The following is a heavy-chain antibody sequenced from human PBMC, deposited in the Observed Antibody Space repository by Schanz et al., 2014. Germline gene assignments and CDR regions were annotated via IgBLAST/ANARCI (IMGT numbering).Heavy chain of an antibody. CDR3: ARGRVLES. CDR2: IKKDGSEK. Sequence: EVQLVESGGGLVQPGGSLRLSCGSSGFTFSPYWMHWVRQAPGKGLEWVANIKKDGSEKYYVDSVKGRFTISRDNSKNSLYLQMNSLRAEDTAVYYCARGRVLESWGQGTLVTVSS. J-gene: IGHJ5*02. CDR1: GFTFSPYW. V-gene: IGHV3-7*01. D-gene: IGHD1-1*01.